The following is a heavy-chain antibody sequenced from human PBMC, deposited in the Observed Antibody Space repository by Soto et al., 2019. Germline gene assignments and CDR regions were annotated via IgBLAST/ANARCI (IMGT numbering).Heavy chain of an antibody. CDR1: GYTFTSYG. CDR3: AREEPYSSSWRGWFDP. CDR2: ISAYNGNT. D-gene: IGHD6-13*01. V-gene: IGHV1-18*01. Sequence: ASVKVSCKASGYTFTSYGISWVRQAPGQGLEWMGWISAYNGNTNYAQKLQGRVTMTTDTSTSTAYMELRSLRSDDTAVYYCAREEPYSSSWRGWFDPWGQGTLVTVSS. J-gene: IGHJ5*02.